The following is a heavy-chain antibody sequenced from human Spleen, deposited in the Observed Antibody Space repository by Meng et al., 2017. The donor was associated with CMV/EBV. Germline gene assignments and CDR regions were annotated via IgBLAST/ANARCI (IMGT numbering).Heavy chain of an antibody. CDR1: GYTFTSYD. CDR3: ARDSRGEYSYGYSGGNYYYGMDV. CDR2: MNPNSGNT. Sequence: ASVKVSCKASGYTFTSYDINWVRQATGQGLEWMGWMNPNSGNTGYAQKFQGRVTMTRNTSISTAYMELSSLRSEDTAVYYCARDSRGEYSYGYSGGNYYYGMDVWGQGTTVTVSS. J-gene: IGHJ6*02. V-gene: IGHV1-8*01. D-gene: IGHD5-18*01.